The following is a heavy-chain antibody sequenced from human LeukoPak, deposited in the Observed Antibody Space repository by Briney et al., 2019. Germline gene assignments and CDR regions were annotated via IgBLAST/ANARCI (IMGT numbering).Heavy chain of an antibody. D-gene: IGHD6-13*01. CDR1: GFSFSTYS. Sequence: GGSLRLSCAASGFSFSTYSMNWVRQAPGKGLEWVSYIDSRSNNIYYADTVKGRFTISRDNSKNTLYLQMNSLRAEDTAVYYCAKDGGYSSSWNGFDYWGQGTLVTVSS. V-gene: IGHV3-48*01. CDR2: IDSRSNNI. J-gene: IGHJ4*02. CDR3: AKDGGYSSSWNGFDY.